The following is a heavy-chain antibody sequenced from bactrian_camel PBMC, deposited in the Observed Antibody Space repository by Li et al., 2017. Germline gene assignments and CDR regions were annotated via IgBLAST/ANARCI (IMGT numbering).Heavy chain of an antibody. Sequence: DVQLVESGGDSVQAGGSLRLSCAASGYTYNSNCMAWFRQTPGQERAVVSTIYGTMGRTRYADSVKGRFTIPRDSAKNTVYLEMNGLKPEDTAMYYCAGRGGPCPAWGSDEFTWWGKGTQVTVS. V-gene: IGHV3S40*01. D-gene: IGHD3*01. CDR1: GYTYNSNC. CDR2: IYGTMGRT. J-gene: IGHJ4*01. CDR3: AGRGGPCPAWGSDEFTW.